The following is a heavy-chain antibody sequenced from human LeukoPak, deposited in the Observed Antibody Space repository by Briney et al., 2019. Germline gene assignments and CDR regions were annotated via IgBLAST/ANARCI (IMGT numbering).Heavy chain of an antibody. CDR3: ARDLREFEGVIATDHNWFDP. D-gene: IGHD3-16*02. CDR1: GYAFTGDY. V-gene: IGHV1-2*02. CDR2: INPNSGGT. Sequence: ASVKASCKASGYAFTGDYMHSVRQAPGQGLEWMGWINPNSGGTNYAQKFQGRVTMTRDTSISTAYMELSRLRSDDTAVYYCARDLREFEGVIATDHNWFDPWGQGTLVTVSS. J-gene: IGHJ5*02.